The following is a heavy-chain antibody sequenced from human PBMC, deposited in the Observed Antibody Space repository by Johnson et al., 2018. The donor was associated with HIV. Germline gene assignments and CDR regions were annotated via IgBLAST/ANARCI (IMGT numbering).Heavy chain of an antibody. J-gene: IGHJ3*02. V-gene: IGHV3-30*02. CDR1: GFTLSIYG. Sequence: QVQLVESGGGLVLRGGSLRLSCAASGFTLSIYGMHWVCQAPGKGLEWVTFIRYDGSNKYYAESVKGRFTISRDNPKNTLYLQMNSLRAEDTAVYYCARVPRIEQQLVHAFDIWGQGTMVTVSS. CDR2: IRYDGSNK. D-gene: IGHD6-13*01. CDR3: ARVPRIEQQLVHAFDI.